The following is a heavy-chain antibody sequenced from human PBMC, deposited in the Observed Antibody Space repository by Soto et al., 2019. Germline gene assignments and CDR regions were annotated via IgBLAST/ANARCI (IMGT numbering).Heavy chain of an antibody. CDR3: AREPVNYGGNSGHFDY. J-gene: IGHJ4*02. CDR1: GGSISSGGYY. Sequence: QVQLQESGPGLVKPSQTLSLTCTVSGGSISSGGYYWSWIRQHPGKGLEWIGYIYYSGSTYYNPSLKSRVTISVDTSKNQFSLKLSSVSAADTAVYYCAREPVNYGGNSGHFDYWGQGTLVTVSS. CDR2: IYYSGST. V-gene: IGHV4-31*03. D-gene: IGHD4-17*01.